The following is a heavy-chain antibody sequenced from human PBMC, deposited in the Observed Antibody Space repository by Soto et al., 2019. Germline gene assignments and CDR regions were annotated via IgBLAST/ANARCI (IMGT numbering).Heavy chain of an antibody. V-gene: IGHV3-11*01. J-gene: IGHJ2*01. CDR1: GIAFSDYY. CDR3: ARTRYFDL. CDR2: ISSSGSSI. Sequence: QVQLVESGGGLVRPGGSLRLSCAASGIAFSDYYMSWIRRAPGKGREWVSDISSSGSSIYYAESVKGRCTISRDNAKNSLFLPMTSLRDEDTAVYYWARTRYFDLWGRGTLVTVSS.